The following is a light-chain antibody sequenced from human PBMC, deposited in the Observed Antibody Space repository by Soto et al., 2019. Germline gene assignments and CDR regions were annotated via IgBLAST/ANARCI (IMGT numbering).Light chain of an antibody. CDR1: QTVLYSSNNKDC. V-gene: IGKV4-1*01. Sequence: DIVMTQSPASLAVSLGERATINCKSSQTVLYSSNNKDCLAWYQQKPGQPPKLLVYWASTRESGVPDRFSGSGSGTEFTLTISSLQAEEVAVYYCQQYYSPPYSFGQGTELEIK. CDR2: WAS. J-gene: IGKJ2*01. CDR3: QQYYSPPYS.